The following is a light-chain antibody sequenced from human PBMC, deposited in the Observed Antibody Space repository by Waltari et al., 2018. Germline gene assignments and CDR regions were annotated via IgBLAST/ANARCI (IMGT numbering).Light chain of an antibody. CDR2: DFS. CDR3: CSYAGSYTLI. CDR1: SRDVGGYTY. Sequence: QSALTQPRPVSGSPGQSVTISCTGTSRDVGGYTYVSWYQQHPGKVPKLIIFDFSTRPSGVPNRFSGSKSGNTASLTISGLRAEDEADYYCCSYAGSYTLIFGGGTKMTVL. J-gene: IGLJ2*01. V-gene: IGLV2-11*01.